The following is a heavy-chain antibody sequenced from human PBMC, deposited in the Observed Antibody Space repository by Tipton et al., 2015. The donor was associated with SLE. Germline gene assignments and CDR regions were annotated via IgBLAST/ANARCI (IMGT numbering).Heavy chain of an antibody. CDR1: GFTFSSYD. CDR2: ISSSDTTI. V-gene: IGHV3-48*03. CDR3: AREETNYNGSGSYYIARGMDV. J-gene: IGHJ6*02. Sequence: GSLRLSCAASGFTFSSYDIIWVRQAPGKGLEWVSYISSSDTTIHFADSVKGRFTISRDNVKNSVYLQMNSLRAEDTAVYYCAREETNYNGSGSYYIARGMDVWGQGTTVTVSS. D-gene: IGHD3-10*01.